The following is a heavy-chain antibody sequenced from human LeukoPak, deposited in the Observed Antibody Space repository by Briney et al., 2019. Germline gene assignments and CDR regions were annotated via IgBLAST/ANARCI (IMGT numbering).Heavy chain of an antibody. Sequence: PSETLSLTCTVSGGSISSGGYYWSWIRQPPGKGLEWIGEINHSGSTNYNPSLKSRVTISVDTSKNQFSLKLSSVTAADTAVYYCARVRGQQLGRRKDAFDIWGQGTMVTVSS. CDR2: INHSGST. CDR3: ARVRGQQLGRRKDAFDI. V-gene: IGHV4-39*07. CDR1: GGSISSGGYY. D-gene: IGHD6-13*01. J-gene: IGHJ3*02.